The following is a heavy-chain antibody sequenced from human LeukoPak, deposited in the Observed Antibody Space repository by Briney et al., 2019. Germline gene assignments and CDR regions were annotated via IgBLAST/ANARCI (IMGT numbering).Heavy chain of an antibody. CDR1: GFTVSSNY. D-gene: IGHD6-13*01. Sequence: GGSLRLSCAASGFTVSSNYMSWVRQAPGKGLEWVSVIYSGGSTYYADSVKGRLTISRDNSKNTLYLQMNSLRAEDTAVYYCARVHSSSWSFDYWGQGTLVTVSS. CDR2: IYSGGST. V-gene: IGHV3-53*01. J-gene: IGHJ4*02. CDR3: ARVHSSSWSFDY.